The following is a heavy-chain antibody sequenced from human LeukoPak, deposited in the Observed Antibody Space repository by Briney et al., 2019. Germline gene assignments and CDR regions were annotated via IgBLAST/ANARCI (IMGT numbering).Heavy chain of an antibody. J-gene: IGHJ5*02. Sequence: PSETLSLTCAVSGGSISSGGYSWSWIRQPPGKGLEWIGYIYHSGSTYYNPSLKSRVTISVDRSKNQFSLKLSSVTAADTAVYYCARGRGYYDSSGYNNWFDPWGQGTLVTVSS. CDR2: IYHSGST. CDR3: ARGRGYYDSSGYNNWFDP. CDR1: GGSISSGGYS. V-gene: IGHV4-30-2*01. D-gene: IGHD3-22*01.